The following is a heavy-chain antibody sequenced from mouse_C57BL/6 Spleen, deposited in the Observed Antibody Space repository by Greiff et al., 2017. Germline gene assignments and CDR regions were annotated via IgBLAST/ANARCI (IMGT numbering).Heavy chain of an antibody. CDR3: VRGVWGNYNY. CDR2: IYPRDGST. J-gene: IGHJ2*01. V-gene: IGHV1-78*01. D-gene: IGHD2-1*01. Sequence: LEESDAELVKPGASVKISCKVSGYTFTDHTIHWMKQRPEQGLEWIGYIYPRDGSTKYNEKFKGKATLTAEKSSSTAYMQLNRLTSEDSAVYFCVRGVWGNYNYWGQGTTLTVSS. CDR1: GYTFTDHT.